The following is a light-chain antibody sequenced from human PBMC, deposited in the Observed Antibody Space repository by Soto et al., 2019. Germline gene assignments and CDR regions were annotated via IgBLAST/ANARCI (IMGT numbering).Light chain of an antibody. CDR2: GAS. CDR1: QSVSTN. CDR3: QQEHNWPPYT. Sequence: EIVMTQSPATLSVSPGERATLSCRASQSVSTNFAWYQQKPGQAPRLLMYGASTRANGIPARFSGSGSGTEFTLPVGSLQYVDFAVYFCQQEHNWPPYTCGQGTKLEIK. V-gene: IGKV3-15*01. J-gene: IGKJ2*01.